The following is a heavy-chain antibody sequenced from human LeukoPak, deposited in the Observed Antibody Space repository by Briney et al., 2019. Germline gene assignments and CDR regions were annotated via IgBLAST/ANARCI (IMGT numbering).Heavy chain of an antibody. Sequence: GASVKVSCKTSGYSFTDYYMHWVRQASGQGLEWMGWINSNSGGTNYAQNFQGRVTMTRDTSISTVYMELSRLKSDDTAVYYCARLLASGGDYWGQGTLVTVSS. CDR1: GYSFTDYY. J-gene: IGHJ4*02. CDR3: ARLLASGGDY. CDR2: INSNSGGT. V-gene: IGHV1-2*02. D-gene: IGHD3-10*01.